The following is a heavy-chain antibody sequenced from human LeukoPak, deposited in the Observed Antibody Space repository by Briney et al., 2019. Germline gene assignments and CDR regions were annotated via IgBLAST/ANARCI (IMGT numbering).Heavy chain of an antibody. D-gene: IGHD2-2*02. J-gene: IGHJ5*02. V-gene: IGHV1-18*01. CDR1: GYTFTSYG. CDR3: ARDGGEVPAAIRGWFDP. Sequence: ASVKVSCKASGYTFTSYGISWVRQAPGQGLEWMGWISACNGNTNYAQKLQGGVAMTTDTSTCTAYMELRSLRSDDTAVYYCARDGGEVPAAIRGWFDPWGQGTLLTVSS. CDR2: ISACNGNT.